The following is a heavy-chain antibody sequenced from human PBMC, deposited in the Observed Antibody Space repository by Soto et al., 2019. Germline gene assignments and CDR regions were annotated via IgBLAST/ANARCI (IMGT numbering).Heavy chain of an antibody. Sequence: GGSLRLSCAASGFTFSSYALSWVRQAPGKGLDWVSTISGSGGSTYYADSVKSRFTISRDNSKNTLYLQMNSLRAEDTAVYYCAKWPGGYSSYDFTPDYWGQGTLVTVSS. CDR2: ISGSGGST. CDR1: GFTFSSYA. D-gene: IGHD5-12*01. J-gene: IGHJ4*02. V-gene: IGHV3-23*01. CDR3: AKWPGGYSSYDFTPDY.